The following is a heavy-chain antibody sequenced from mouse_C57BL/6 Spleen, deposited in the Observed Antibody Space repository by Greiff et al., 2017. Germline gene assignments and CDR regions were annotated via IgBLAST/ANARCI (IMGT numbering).Heavy chain of an antibody. D-gene: IGHD4-1*01. J-gene: IGHJ3*01. CDR2: INPNYGTT. V-gene: IGHV1-39*01. CDR3: ARGGLTLAWFAY. CDR1: GYSFTDYN. Sequence: EVKLVESGPELVKPGASVKISCKASGYSFTDYNMNWVKQSNGKSLEWIGVINPNYGTTSYNQKFKGKATLTVDQSSSTAYMQLNSLTSEDSAVYYCARGGLTLAWFAYWGQGTLVTVSA.